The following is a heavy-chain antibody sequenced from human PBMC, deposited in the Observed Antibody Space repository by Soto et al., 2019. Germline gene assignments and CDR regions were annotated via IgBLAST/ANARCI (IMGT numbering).Heavy chain of an antibody. V-gene: IGHV4-39*01. Sequence: QLQLQESGPGLVKPSETLSLTCTVSGGSISSSSYTWGWFRQPPGKGLEWIGSIYFSGSTYYTPSLKSRVTISVDTSKNQFSLKLSSVTAADTAVYYCARWFRPRGGMDVWGQGTTVTVSS. CDR3: ARWFRPRGGMDV. J-gene: IGHJ6*02. D-gene: IGHD3-10*01. CDR1: GGSISSSSYT. CDR2: IYFSGST.